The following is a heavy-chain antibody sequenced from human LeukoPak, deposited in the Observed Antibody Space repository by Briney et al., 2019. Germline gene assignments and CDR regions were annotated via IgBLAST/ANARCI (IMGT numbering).Heavy chain of an antibody. D-gene: IGHD5-18*01. CDR3: ASGDTAMVTLDY. V-gene: IGHV3-21*01. J-gene: IGHJ4*02. Sequence: GGSLRLSCAASGFTFSSYSMNWVRQAPGKGLEWVSSISSSSSYIYYADSVKGRFTISRDSAKNSLYLQMNSLRAEDTAVYYCASGDTAMVTLDYWGQGTLVTVSS. CDR2: ISSSSSYI. CDR1: GFTFSSYS.